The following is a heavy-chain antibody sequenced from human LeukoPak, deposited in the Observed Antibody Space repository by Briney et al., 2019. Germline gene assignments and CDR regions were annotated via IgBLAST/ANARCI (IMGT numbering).Heavy chain of an antibody. CDR2: IYYSGST. CDR3: ARPQTGDCRAFDI. Sequence: LRLSCAASGFTFSSYAMSWIRQPRGKGLEWIGYIYYSGSTYYNPSLKSRVTISVDTSKNQFSLKLSSVTAADTAVYYCARPQTGDCRAFDIWGQGTMVTVSS. CDR1: GFTFSSYA. J-gene: IGHJ3*02. D-gene: IGHD7-27*01. V-gene: IGHV4-30-4*08.